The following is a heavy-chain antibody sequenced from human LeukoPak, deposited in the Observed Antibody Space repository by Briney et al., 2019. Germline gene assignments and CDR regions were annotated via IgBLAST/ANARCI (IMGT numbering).Heavy chain of an antibody. CDR3: ARYCSSTSCHDYYYYYAMDV. V-gene: IGHV4-34*01. CDR2: XXXXXST. CDR1: GGSFSGYY. D-gene: IGHD2-2*01. J-gene: IGHJ6*02. Sequence: SETLSLTCGVYGGSFSGYYWSWIRQSPGKGLXXXXXXXXXXSTNYNPSLKSRITISIDTPKNQFSLELSSVTAADTAAYYCARYCSSTSCHDYYYYYAMDVWGQGTTVTVSS.